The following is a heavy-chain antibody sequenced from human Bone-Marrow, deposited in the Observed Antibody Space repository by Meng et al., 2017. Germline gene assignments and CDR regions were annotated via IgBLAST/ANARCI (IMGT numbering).Heavy chain of an antibody. D-gene: IGHD3-10*01. V-gene: IGHV4-38-2*02. Sequence: GSLRLSCTVSGYSISSGNYWGWIRQPPGKGLEWIGSIYHGGSTYYNPSLKSRVTISVDTTKNQFSLKLSSVTAEDTAVYYCARGTRFGDFVTYAMDVWGQGTTVTVSS. CDR3: ARGTRFGDFVTYAMDV. CDR2: IYHGGST. CDR1: GYSISSGNY. J-gene: IGHJ6*02.